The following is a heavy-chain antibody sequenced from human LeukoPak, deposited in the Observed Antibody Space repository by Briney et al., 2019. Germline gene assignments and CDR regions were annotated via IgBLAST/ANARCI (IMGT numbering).Heavy chain of an antibody. J-gene: IGHJ4*02. CDR3: ARSDYNDYRGLGF. CDR2: IIPSSGST. D-gene: IGHD4-11*01. V-gene: IGHV1-46*01. Sequence: ASVKVSCKASGYTFTSYYMHWVRQAPGQGLGWMGIIIPSSGSTTYAQKFQGRVTMTRDTSTSTVYMELSSLTSDDTAVYFCARSDYNDYRGLGFWGQGTLVTVSS. CDR1: GYTFTSYY.